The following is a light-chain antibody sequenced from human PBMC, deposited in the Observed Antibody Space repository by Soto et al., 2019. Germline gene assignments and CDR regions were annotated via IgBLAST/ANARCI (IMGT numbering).Light chain of an antibody. Sequence: DIQMTQSPSTLFASGEDRVTIACRASQSISSWLAWYQQKPGKAPKLLIFAASSLQSGVPSRFSGSRSGPDFTLTISSLQPEDFATYYCQQSYSSPPTFGQGTKVDIK. V-gene: IGKV1-39*01. J-gene: IGKJ1*01. CDR2: AAS. CDR3: QQSYSSPPT. CDR1: QSISSW.